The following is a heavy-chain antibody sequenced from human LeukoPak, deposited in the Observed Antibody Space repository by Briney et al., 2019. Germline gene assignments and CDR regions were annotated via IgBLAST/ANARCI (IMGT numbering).Heavy chain of an antibody. Sequence: SETLSLTCTVSGGSISSYYWSWIRQPPGKGLESIGYIYYSGSTNYNPSLKSRVTISVDTSKNQFSLKLSSVTAADTAVYYCARSPFRPSSGWSYYYYGMDVWGQGTTVTVSS. CDR2: IYYSGST. J-gene: IGHJ6*02. CDR1: GGSISSYY. CDR3: ARSPFRPSSGWSYYYYGMDV. V-gene: IGHV4-59*01. D-gene: IGHD6-19*01.